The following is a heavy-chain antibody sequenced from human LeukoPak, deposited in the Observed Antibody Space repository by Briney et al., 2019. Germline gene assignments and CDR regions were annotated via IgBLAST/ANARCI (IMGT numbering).Heavy chain of an antibody. J-gene: IGHJ4*02. V-gene: IGHV3-33*08. Sequence: GGSLRLSCAASGFSFNSDWMHWVRQAPGKGLEWVAVIWHDGSNKYYADSVKGRFIISRDNSKNTLYLQMNSLRVEDTAVYYCANNFDYWGQGTLVTVSS. CDR1: GFSFNSDW. CDR3: ANNFDY. D-gene: IGHD5-24*01. CDR2: IWHDGSNK.